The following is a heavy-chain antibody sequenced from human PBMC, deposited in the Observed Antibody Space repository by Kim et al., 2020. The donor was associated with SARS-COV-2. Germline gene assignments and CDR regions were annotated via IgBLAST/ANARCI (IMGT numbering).Heavy chain of an antibody. D-gene: IGHD5-18*01. CDR1: GGSISSGGYY. CDR3: ARGSVDTAMVTDY. Sequence: SETLSLTCTVSGGSISSGGYYWSWIRQHPGKGLEWIGYIYYSGSTYYNPSLKSRVTISVDTSKNQFSLKLSSVTAADTAVYYCARGSVDTAMVTDYWGQGTLVTVSS. CDR2: IYYSGST. V-gene: IGHV4-31*03. J-gene: IGHJ4*02.